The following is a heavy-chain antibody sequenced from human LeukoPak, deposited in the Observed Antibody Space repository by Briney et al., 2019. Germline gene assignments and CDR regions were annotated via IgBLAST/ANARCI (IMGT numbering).Heavy chain of an antibody. Sequence: ASVKVSCKASGYTFSSYAISWVRQAPGQGLEWMGGIIPIFGTANYAQKFQGRVTMTRDTSTSTVYMDLRSLRSEGTAIYYCARESIVGEDHWGQGTLVTVSS. V-gene: IGHV1-69*05. CDR1: GYTFSSYA. CDR2: IIPIFGTA. J-gene: IGHJ4*02. D-gene: IGHD1-26*01. CDR3: ARESIVGEDH.